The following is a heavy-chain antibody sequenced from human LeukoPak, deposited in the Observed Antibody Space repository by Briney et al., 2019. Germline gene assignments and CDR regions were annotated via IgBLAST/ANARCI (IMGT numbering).Heavy chain of an antibody. D-gene: IGHD3-22*01. CDR1: GGTFSSYA. V-gene: IGHV1-69*13. J-gene: IGHJ4*02. CDR3: ARERFPGYYYDSSGYYPAFDY. Sequence: ASVKVSCKASGGTFSSYAISWVRQAPGQGLEWMGGIIPIFGTANYAQKFQGRVTITADESTSTAYMELSSLRSEDTAVNYCARERFPGYYYDSSGYYPAFDYWGQGTLVTVSS. CDR2: IIPIFGTA.